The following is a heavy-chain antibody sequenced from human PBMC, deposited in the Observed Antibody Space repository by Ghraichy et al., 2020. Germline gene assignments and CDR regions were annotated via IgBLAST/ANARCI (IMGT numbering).Heavy chain of an antibody. D-gene: IGHD6-19*01. V-gene: IGHV3-66*03. CDR3: ARDAPGIALTGVGS. CDR1: GFSVSNNY. Sequence: GSLRLSCVSSGFSVSNNYLSWVRQAPGKGLEGVSVIYSNGATQYADSVKGRFTISRDNSKNTLFLQMNSLRTEDTAVYYCARDAPGIALTGVGSWGQGTLVTVSS. J-gene: IGHJ4*02. CDR2: IYSNGAT.